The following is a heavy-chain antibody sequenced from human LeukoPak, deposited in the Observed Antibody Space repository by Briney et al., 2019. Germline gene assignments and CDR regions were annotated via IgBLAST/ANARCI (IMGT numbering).Heavy chain of an antibody. D-gene: IGHD2-21*01. J-gene: IGHJ6*03. CDR3: ARVGCGGDCYSDYYYYYMDV. CDR1: GGSISSSSYY. CDR2: IYYSGST. Sequence: SETLSLTCTVSGGSISSSSYYWGWIRQPPGKGLEWIGSIYYSGSTYYNPSLKSRVTISVDTSKNQFSLKLSSVTAADTAVYYCARVGCGGDCYSDYYYYYMDVWGKGTTVTVSS. V-gene: IGHV4-39*01.